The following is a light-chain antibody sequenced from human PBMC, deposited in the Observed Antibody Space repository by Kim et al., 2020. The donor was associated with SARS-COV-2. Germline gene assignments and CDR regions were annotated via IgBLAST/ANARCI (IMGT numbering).Light chain of an antibody. Sequence: AAVGDRVTITCRASQSISSWLAWYQQKPGKAPKVLIYDASSLESGVPSRFSGRGSGTEFTLTISSLQPEDFATYYCQQYSTYPETFGQGTKVDIK. CDR2: DAS. J-gene: IGKJ1*01. V-gene: IGKV1-5*01. CDR3: QQYSTYPET. CDR1: QSISSW.